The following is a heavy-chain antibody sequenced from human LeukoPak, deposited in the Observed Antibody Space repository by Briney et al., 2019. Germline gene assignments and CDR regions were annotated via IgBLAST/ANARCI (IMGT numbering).Heavy chain of an antibody. V-gene: IGHV3-74*03. CDR1: EFSFSITW. CDR2: ITSDGTST. CDR3: ARLRAGIAVAGFDY. J-gene: IGHJ4*02. Sequence: GGSLRLSCAASEFSFSITWMHWVRQPPGQGLVWVARITSDGTSTSYAESVKGRFTISRDNSKNTLYLQMNSLRAEDTAVYYCARLRAGIAVAGFDYWGQGTLVTVSS. D-gene: IGHD6-19*01.